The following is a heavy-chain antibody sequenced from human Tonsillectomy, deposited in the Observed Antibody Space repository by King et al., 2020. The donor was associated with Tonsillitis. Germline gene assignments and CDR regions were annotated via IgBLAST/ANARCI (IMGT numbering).Heavy chain of an antibody. CDR1: GFTFSSYA. CDR2: ISGSGGST. D-gene: IGHD3-3*01. CDR3: AKDRDFWSPPGMFS. J-gene: IGHJ6*02. Sequence: VQLVESGGGSIQPGGSLRLSCAASGFTFSSYAMSWVRQAPGKGLEWVSGISGSGGSTYYADSVKGRFANSRDNSKNTLYLQMNSLRAEDTAVYYCAKDRDFWSPPGMFSWGHGTTCTVSS. V-gene: IGHV3-23*04.